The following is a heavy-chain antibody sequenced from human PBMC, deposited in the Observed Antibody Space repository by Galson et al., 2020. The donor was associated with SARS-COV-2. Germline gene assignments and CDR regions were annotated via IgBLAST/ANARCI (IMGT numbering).Heavy chain of an antibody. V-gene: IGHV3-74*01. Sequence: GESLKISCAASGFTFSSSWMHWVRQAPGKGLVWVSRINSDGSSTSYADSVTGRFTISRDNAKNTLYLQMNSLRAEDTDVYYCARVGTRSGWKYYFDYWGQGTLVTVSS. CDR3: ARVGTRSGWKYYFDY. CDR2: INSDGSST. J-gene: IGHJ4*02. CDR1: GFTFSSSW. D-gene: IGHD6-19*01.